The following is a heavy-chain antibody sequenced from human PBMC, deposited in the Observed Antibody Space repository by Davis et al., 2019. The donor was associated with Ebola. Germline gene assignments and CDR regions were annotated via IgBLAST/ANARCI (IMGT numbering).Heavy chain of an antibody. D-gene: IGHD3-16*01. CDR3: AKDLGVFGDAFDI. Sequence: GESLKISCEASGFTFSSYAMSWVRQAPGKGLEWVSAISGSGGSTYYADSVKGRFTISRDNSKNTLYLQMNSLRAEDTAVYYCAKDLGVFGDAFDIWGQGTMVTVSS. V-gene: IGHV3-23*01. CDR1: GFTFSSYA. CDR2: ISGSGGST. J-gene: IGHJ3*02.